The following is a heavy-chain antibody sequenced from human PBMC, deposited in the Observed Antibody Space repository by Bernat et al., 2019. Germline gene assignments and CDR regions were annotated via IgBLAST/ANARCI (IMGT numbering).Heavy chain of an antibody. J-gene: IGHJ4*02. CDR3: ARHGRRVDTAMVTLLWFSYYFDY. V-gene: IGHV4-39*01. CDR1: GGSISSSSYY. CDR2: IYYSGST. Sequence: QVQLQQWGPGLVKPSETLSLTCTVSGGSISSSSYYWGWIRQPPGKGLEWIGSIYYSGSTYYNPSLKSRVTISVDTSKNQFSLKLSSVTAADTAVYYCARHGRRVDTAMVTLLWFSYYFDYWGQGTLVTVSS. D-gene: IGHD5-18*01.